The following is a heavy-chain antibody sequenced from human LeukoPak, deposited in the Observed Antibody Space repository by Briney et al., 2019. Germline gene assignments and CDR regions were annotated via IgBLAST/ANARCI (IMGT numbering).Heavy chain of an antibody. CDR1: GASISGGTYH. V-gene: IGHV4-39*01. Sequence: SETLSLTCSVSGASISGGTYHWGWIRQPPGKGLEWIGSIYYTGSTYDNPSLKSRVTISVDTSKSQFSLKLSSVTAADTAVYYCARRGGSGRAFDYWGQGTLVTVSS. D-gene: IGHD1-26*01. J-gene: IGHJ4*02. CDR3: ARRGGSGRAFDY. CDR2: IYYTGST.